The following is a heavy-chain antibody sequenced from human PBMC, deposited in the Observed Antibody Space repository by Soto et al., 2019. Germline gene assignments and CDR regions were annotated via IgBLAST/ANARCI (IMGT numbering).Heavy chain of an antibody. D-gene: IGHD6-19*01. Sequence: PSETLSLTCTVSGYSISTGYYWAWVRQSPGKGLEWIGSVYRSGAAYYSPTLKSRVTISVDTSKNQFSLHLKSVTAADAAVYYCARDYTSALDVAGYFDFWGQGNPVTVSS. CDR1: GYSISTGYY. V-gene: IGHV4-38-2*02. CDR3: ARDYTSALDVAGYFDF. J-gene: IGHJ4*02. CDR2: VYRSGAA.